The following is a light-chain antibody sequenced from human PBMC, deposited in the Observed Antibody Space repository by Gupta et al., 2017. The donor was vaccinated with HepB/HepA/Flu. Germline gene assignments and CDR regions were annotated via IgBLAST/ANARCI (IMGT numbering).Light chain of an antibody. Sequence: SYELTQPPSASVSSGQTASFTCSGDTLGYKYACWYHQKPGQSPVLVIYQDSKRPSGIPERFSGSNSGNTATLTISGTQAMDEADYYCQAWDSSIYVVFGGGTKLTVL. CDR1: TLGYKY. CDR2: QDS. CDR3: QAWDSSIYVV. J-gene: IGLJ2*01. V-gene: IGLV3-1*01.